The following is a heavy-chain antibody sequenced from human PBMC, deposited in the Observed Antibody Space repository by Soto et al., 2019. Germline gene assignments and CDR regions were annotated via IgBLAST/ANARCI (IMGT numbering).Heavy chain of an antibody. V-gene: IGHV1-69*01. Sequence: QVPLVQSGAEVKKPGSSVTVSCKASGGTFSSYAIHWVRQAPGQGLEWMGGIIPMCGPAKYAQRFQGRVTITADESTTTVYMELTSLTSQATAVYYCARVTSMVRGVIDNGFDPWGHGTLVTVSS. J-gene: IGHJ5*02. CDR2: IIPMCGPA. CDR3: ARVTSMVRGVIDNGFDP. CDR1: GGTFSSYA. D-gene: IGHD3-10*01.